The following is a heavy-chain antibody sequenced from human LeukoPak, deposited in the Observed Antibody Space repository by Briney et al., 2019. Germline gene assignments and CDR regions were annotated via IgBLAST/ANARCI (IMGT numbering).Heavy chain of an antibody. Sequence: GRSLRLSCAASGFTFSSYGMHWVRQAPGKGLEWVGVIWYDGSNKYYADSVKGRFTISRDNSKNTHYLQMNSLRAEDTAVYYCAREGYSYYDFCSGYYRGEYFDYWGQGTLVTVSS. D-gene: IGHD3-3*01. CDR3: AREGYSYYDFCSGYYRGEYFDY. J-gene: IGHJ4*02. CDR1: GFTFSSYG. CDR2: IWYDGSNK. V-gene: IGHV3-33*01.